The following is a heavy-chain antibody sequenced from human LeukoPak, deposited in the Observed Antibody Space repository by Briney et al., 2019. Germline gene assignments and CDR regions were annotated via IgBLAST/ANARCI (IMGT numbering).Heavy chain of an antibody. J-gene: IGHJ4*02. V-gene: IGHV3-21*01. CDR1: GFTFSSYT. CDR2: ISSSSSYI. Sequence: KPGGSLRLSCAASGFTFSSYTMNWVRQAPGKGLEWVSCISSSSSYIYYADSVKGRFTISRDNAKDSLYLQMNSLRAEDTAVYYCARPISTSLYSSSSNYWGQGTLVTVSS. CDR3: ARPISTSLYSSSSNY. D-gene: IGHD6-6*01.